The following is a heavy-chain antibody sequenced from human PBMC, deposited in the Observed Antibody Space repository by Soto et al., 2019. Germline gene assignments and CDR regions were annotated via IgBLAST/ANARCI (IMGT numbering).Heavy chain of an antibody. Sequence: EVQLVESGGGLVRPEGSLRLSCAASGFTFSRYSMNWVRQAPGKGLEWVSSISSTTNYIYYADSMKGRFTVSRDNAKNSAYLDMNSLSAEDTAVYYCARESEDLTSNFDYWGQGTLVTVSS. J-gene: IGHJ4*02. V-gene: IGHV3-21*01. CDR2: ISSTTNYI. CDR1: GFTFSRYS. CDR3: ARESEDLTSNFDY.